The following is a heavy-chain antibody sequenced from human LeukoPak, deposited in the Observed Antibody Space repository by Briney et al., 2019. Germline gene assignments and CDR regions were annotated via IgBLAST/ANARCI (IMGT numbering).Heavy chain of an antibody. CDR2: IYYTGTS. Sequence: SETLSLTCTVSGGSISTHFWTWIRQPPGKGLEFIGNIYYTGTSNYNPSLKSRVTMSIDTAKNQFSLNLSSVTAADTAVYYCARDLNYYDGSTYYDAFDIWDQGTLVTVSS. D-gene: IGHD3-22*01. J-gene: IGHJ3*02. CDR1: GGSISTHF. CDR3: ARDLNYYDGSTYYDAFDI. V-gene: IGHV4-59*11.